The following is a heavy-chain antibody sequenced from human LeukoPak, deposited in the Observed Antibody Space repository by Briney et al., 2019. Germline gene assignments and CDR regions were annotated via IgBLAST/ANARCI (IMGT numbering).Heavy chain of an antibody. J-gene: IGHJ6*02. Sequence: GGSLRLSCAASGFTFSSYWMHWVRQAPGKGLEWVAVISYDGSNKYYADSVKGRFTISRDDSKNTLYLQMNSLRAEDTAVYYCARTNYYDSSGYHPAHPDVWGQGTTVTVSS. CDR3: ARTNYYDSSGYHPAHPDV. CDR2: ISYDGSNK. V-gene: IGHV3-30-3*01. D-gene: IGHD3-22*01. CDR1: GFTFSSYW.